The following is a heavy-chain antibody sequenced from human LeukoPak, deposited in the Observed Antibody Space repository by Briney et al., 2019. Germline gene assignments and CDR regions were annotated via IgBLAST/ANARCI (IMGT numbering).Heavy chain of an antibody. D-gene: IGHD3-9*01. J-gene: IGHJ4*02. Sequence: SVKVSCKASGGTFSSYAISWVQQAPGQGLEWMGGIIPIFSTANYAQKFQGRVTITADESTSTAYMELSSLRSEDTAVYYCARGSGGPRYFDWLLSYWGQGTLVTVSS. V-gene: IGHV1-69*13. CDR3: ARGSGGPRYFDWLLSY. CDR2: IIPIFSTA. CDR1: GGTFSSYA.